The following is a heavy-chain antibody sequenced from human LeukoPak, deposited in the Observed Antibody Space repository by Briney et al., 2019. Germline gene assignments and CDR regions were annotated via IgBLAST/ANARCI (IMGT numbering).Heavy chain of an antibody. CDR3: ARDRITMVRGLITKNEPYNWFDP. CDR2: INPNSGGT. D-gene: IGHD3-10*01. J-gene: IGHJ5*02. V-gene: IGHV1-2*02. CDR1: GYTFTGYY. Sequence: ASVKASCKASGYTFTGYYMHWVRQAPGQGLEWMGWINPNSGGTNYAQKFQGRVTLTRDTSISTAYMELSRLRSDDTAVYYCARDRITMVRGLITKNEPYNWFDPWGQGTLVTVSS.